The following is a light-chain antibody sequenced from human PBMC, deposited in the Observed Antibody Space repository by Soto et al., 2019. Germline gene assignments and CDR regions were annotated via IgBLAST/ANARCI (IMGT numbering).Light chain of an antibody. CDR3: QSYDNGLSGSHV. CDR1: SSDVGGYNY. Sequence: QSALTQPPSASGSPGQSVTISCTGTSSDVGGYNYVSWYQQYPGRAPKLMIYEVTKRPSGVPDRFSGSKSGNTASLTVSGLQAEDEADYYCQSYDNGLSGSHVFGTGTKVTVL. V-gene: IGLV2-8*01. J-gene: IGLJ1*01. CDR2: EVT.